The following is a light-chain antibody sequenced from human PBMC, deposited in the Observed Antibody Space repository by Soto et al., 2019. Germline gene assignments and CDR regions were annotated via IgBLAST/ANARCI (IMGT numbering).Light chain of an antibody. Sequence: QSALTQPASVSASPGQSITISCTGTRGDIGGYNYVSWYQQHPGKAPKLMIYDVYRRPSGVPNRFSASKSGKPASLTISGLQAEDEADYYCSSYTSRTTLVFGTGTKVTVL. CDR3: SSYTSRTTLV. J-gene: IGLJ1*01. V-gene: IGLV2-14*03. CDR2: DVY. CDR1: RGDIGGYNY.